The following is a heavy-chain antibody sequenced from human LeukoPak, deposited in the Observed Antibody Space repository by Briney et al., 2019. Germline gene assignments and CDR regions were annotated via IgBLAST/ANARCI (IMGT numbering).Heavy chain of an antibody. CDR2: ISSSGGGT. CDR1: GFMFSSYA. CDR3: AKAFSSGWYFFDY. D-gene: IGHD6-19*01. Sequence: PGGSLRLSCAASGFMFSSYAMNWVRQAPGKGLEWVSTISSSGGGTYYADSVKGRFTISRDNSKNTLYLQMNSLRAEDTAVYYCAKAFSSGWYFFDYWGQGTLGTVSS. V-gene: IGHV3-23*01. J-gene: IGHJ4*02.